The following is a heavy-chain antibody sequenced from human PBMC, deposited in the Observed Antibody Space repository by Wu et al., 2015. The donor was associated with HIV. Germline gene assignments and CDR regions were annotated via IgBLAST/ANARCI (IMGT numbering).Heavy chain of an antibody. D-gene: IGHD3-10*01. Sequence: QVQLVQSGAEVKKPGSSVKVSCKASGGTFSSYAISWVRQAPGQGLEWMGGIIPIFGTANYAQKFRGRVTITADESTSTAYMELSSLRSEDTAVYYCARAGVEYYGSGSYSDWFDPWGQGTLVTVSS. CDR1: GGTFSSYA. CDR3: ARAGVEYYGSGSYSDWFDP. V-gene: IGHV1-69*12. CDR2: IIPIFGTA. J-gene: IGHJ5*02.